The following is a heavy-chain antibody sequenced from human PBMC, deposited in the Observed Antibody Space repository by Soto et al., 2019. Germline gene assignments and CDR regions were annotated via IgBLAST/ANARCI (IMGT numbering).Heavy chain of an antibody. CDR1: GFIFSSYV. J-gene: IGHJ4*02. Sequence: GGSLRLSCAASGFIFSSYVMNWVRQAPGKGLEWVSAISGSSDSTYYADSVKGRFTISRDNSKNTLYLQMNSLRAEDTAVYYCAPIPYGSGSYPHIDYWGQGTLVTVSS. CDR3: APIPYGSGSYPHIDY. V-gene: IGHV3-23*01. CDR2: ISGSSDST. D-gene: IGHD3-10*01.